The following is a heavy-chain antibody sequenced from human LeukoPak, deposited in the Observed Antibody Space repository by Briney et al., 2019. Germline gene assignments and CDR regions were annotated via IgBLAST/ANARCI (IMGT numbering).Heavy chain of an antibody. CDR2: INPSGGST. D-gene: IGHD2-2*02. Sequence: ASVTVSCKASGYTFTSYYMHWVRQAPGQGLEWMGIINPSGGSTSYAQKFQGRVTMTRDTSTSTVYMELSSLRSEDTAVYYCARGPVDIVVVPAAIGWFDPWGQGTLVTVSS. J-gene: IGHJ5*02. CDR3: ARGPVDIVVVPAAIGWFDP. CDR1: GYTFTSYY. V-gene: IGHV1-46*01.